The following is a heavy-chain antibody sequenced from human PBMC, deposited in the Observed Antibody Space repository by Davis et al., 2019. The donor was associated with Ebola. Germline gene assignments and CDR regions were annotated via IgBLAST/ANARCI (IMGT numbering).Heavy chain of an antibody. J-gene: IGHJ4*02. Sequence: SETLSLTCAVYGGSFSGYYWSWIRQSPGKGLEWIGEINHSGSTNYNPSLKSRVTISVDTSKNQFSLKLSSVTAADTAVYYCARRDGYAPPRYWGQGTLVTVSS. V-gene: IGHV4-34*01. D-gene: IGHD5-24*01. CDR1: GGSFSGYY. CDR3: ARRDGYAPPRY. CDR2: INHSGST.